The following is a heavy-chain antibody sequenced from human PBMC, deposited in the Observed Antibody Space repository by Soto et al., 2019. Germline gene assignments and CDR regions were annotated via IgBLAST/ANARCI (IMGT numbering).Heavy chain of an antibody. CDR2: INHSGST. V-gene: IGHV4-34*01. D-gene: IGHD2-15*01. Sequence: TLSLTCAVYGGSFSGYYWSWIRQPPGKGLEWIGEINHSGSTNYNPSLKSRVTISVDTSKNQFSLKLSSVTAADTAVYYCARGRGYCSGGSCYYYYYYMDVWGKGTTVTV. J-gene: IGHJ6*03. CDR1: GGSFSGYY. CDR3: ARGRGYCSGGSCYYYYYYMDV.